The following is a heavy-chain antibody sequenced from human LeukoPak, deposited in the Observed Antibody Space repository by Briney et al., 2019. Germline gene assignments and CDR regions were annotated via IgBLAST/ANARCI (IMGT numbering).Heavy chain of an antibody. CDR3: ASQLRYFDWHIDY. D-gene: IGHD3-9*01. J-gene: IGHJ4*02. Sequence: GGSLRLSCTTSGFNFRAYWMGWVRQAPGKGLEWVSIIYSGGSIYYADSVKGRFTISRDNSKNTLYLQMNSLRAEDTAVYYCASQLRYFDWHIDYWGQGTLVTVSS. CDR1: GFNFRAYW. V-gene: IGHV3-53*01. CDR2: IYSGGSI.